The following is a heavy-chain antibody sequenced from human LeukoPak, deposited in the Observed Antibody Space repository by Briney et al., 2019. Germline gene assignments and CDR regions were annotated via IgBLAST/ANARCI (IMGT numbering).Heavy chain of an antibody. D-gene: IGHD1-26*01. CDR3: ARGSRSRIVGATTNSDY. CDR2: INPSGGST. J-gene: IGHJ4*02. V-gene: IGHV1-46*01. Sequence: GASVKVSCKASGYTFTSYYMHWVRQAPGQGLEWMAIINPSGGSTSYAQKFQGRVTMTRDTSTSTVYMELSSLRSEDTAVYYCARGSRSRIVGATTNSDYWGQGTLVTVSS. CDR1: GYTFTSYY.